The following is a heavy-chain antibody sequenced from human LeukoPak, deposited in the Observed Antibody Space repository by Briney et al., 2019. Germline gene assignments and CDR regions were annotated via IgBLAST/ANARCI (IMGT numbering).Heavy chain of an antibody. D-gene: IGHD2-8*01. CDR1: GFTFSSHW. Sequence: GGSLRLSCAASGFTFSSHWMHWVRQAPGMGLVWVSRINSEGRTTDYADSVEGRFTISRDNAKNTLYLQMNSLRVEDTAMYYCAIGYCTTTTCEGVGYWGQGTLVTVSS. J-gene: IGHJ4*02. CDR2: INSEGRTT. CDR3: AIGYCTTTTCEGVGY. V-gene: IGHV3-74*01.